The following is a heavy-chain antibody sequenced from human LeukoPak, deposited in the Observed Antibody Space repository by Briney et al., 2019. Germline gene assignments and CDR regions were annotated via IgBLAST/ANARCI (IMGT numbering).Heavy chain of an antibody. Sequence: ASVKVSCKASGGTFSSYTISWVRQAPGQGLEWMGRIIPIFGTANYAQKFQGRVTITTDESTSTAYMELSSLRSEDTAVYYCARGVYGDYSSWFDPWGQGTLVTVSS. CDR2: IIPIFGTA. J-gene: IGHJ5*02. D-gene: IGHD4-17*01. CDR3: ARGVYGDYSSWFDP. CDR1: GGTFSSYT. V-gene: IGHV1-69*05.